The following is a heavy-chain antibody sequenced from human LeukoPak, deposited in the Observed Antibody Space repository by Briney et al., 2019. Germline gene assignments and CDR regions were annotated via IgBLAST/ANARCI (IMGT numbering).Heavy chain of an antibody. D-gene: IGHD3-22*01. V-gene: IGHV3-43D*03. CDR3: AKDTHYSSGYYLDC. Sequence: GGSLRLSCAASGLTFDDYAMHWVRQAPGKGLEWVSLISWDGGSTYYADSVKGRFTISRDNSKNSLYLQMNSLRAEDTALYYCAKDTHYSSGYYLDCWGQGTLVTVSS. CDR2: ISWDGGST. CDR1: GLTFDDYA. J-gene: IGHJ4*02.